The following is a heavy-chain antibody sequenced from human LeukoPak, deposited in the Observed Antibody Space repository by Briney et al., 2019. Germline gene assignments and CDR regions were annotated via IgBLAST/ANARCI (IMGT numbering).Heavy chain of an antibody. CDR2: ISPSGST. V-gene: IGHV4-4*07. J-gene: IGHJ4*02. Sequence: SETLSLTCTVSGDSISDYFWSWIRQPAGIGLEWIGRISPSGSTNYQSSLQSLVAMSIETSKLQFSLHLTSMTAADTAVYYCVKDEEHNSGWHGPIFEKWGQGVLVIVSS. D-gene: IGHD6-25*01. CDR1: GDSISDYF. CDR3: VKDEEHNSGWHGPIFEK.